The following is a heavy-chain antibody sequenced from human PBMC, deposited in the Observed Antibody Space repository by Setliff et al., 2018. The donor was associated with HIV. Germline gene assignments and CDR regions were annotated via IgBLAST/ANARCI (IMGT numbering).Heavy chain of an antibody. CDR2: INHRGST. CDR3: ATLKMATIYRDFDY. D-gene: IGHD5-12*01. Sequence: SETLSLTCAVYGGSFSGDYWSWIRQPPGKGLEWIGEINHRGSTNCNPSLKSRVSISVDTSKNQFSLKLSSVTAADTAVYYCATLKMATIYRDFDYWGQGTLVTVSS. J-gene: IGHJ4*02. V-gene: IGHV4-34*01. CDR1: GGSFSGDY.